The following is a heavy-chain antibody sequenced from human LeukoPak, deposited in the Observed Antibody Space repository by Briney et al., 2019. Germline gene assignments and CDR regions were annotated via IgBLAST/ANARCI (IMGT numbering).Heavy chain of an antibody. J-gene: IGHJ6*02. Sequence: PSETLSLTCTLSGGSACSFYRTWIRHPPGKGVECIGYTHHTKTTNSKSPLTSRVTISVDTSKNQFSLKLTSVTAADTAVYYCARSVLVVPSTRMYYYGMDVWGQGTTVTVSS. V-gene: IGHV4-59*02. CDR3: ARSVLVVPSTRMYYYGMDV. CDR2: THHTKTT. CDR1: GGSACSFY. D-gene: IGHD2-8*02.